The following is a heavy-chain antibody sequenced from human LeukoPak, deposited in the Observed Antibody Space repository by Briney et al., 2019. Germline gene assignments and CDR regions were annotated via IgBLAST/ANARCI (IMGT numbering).Heavy chain of an antibody. J-gene: IGHJ4*02. V-gene: IGHV4-59*01. Sequence: PSETLSLTCTVSDGSISNCYWSWIRQPPGKGLEWIGYVHYTGNTNYNPSLKSRLTISVDTSKNQFSLKLSSVTAADTAVYYCARESRREGYGFDYWGQGTLVTVSS. CDR1: DGSISNCY. CDR3: ARESRREGYGFDY. CDR2: VHYTGNT. D-gene: IGHD5-24*01.